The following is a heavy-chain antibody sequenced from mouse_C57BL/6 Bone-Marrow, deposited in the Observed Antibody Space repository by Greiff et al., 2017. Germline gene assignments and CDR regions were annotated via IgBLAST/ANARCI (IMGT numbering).Heavy chain of an antibody. CDR1: GYTFTSYW. V-gene: IGHV1-59*01. J-gene: IGHJ3*01. Sequence: QVQLQQPGAELVRPGPSVKLSCKASGYTFTSYWMHWVKQRPGQGLEWIGVIVPSDSYTNYNQKFKGKATLTVDTSSSTADMQLSSLTSEDSAVYYCARLGLAYWGQGTLVTVSA. CDR2: IVPSDSYT. CDR3: ARLGLAY. D-gene: IGHD4-1*01.